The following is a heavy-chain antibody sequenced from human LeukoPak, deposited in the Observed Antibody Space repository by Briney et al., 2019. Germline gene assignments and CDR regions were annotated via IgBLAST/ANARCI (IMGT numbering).Heavy chain of an antibody. D-gene: IGHD5-12*01. J-gene: IGHJ4*02. Sequence: GGSLRLSCAASGFTFSSYAMSWVRQAPGEGLEWVSAISGSGGSTYHADSVKGRFTISRDNSKNTLYLQMNSLRAEDTAVYYCAKATNVDIVATNLDYWGQGTLVTVSS. CDR3: AKATNVDIVATNLDY. CDR1: GFTFSSYA. CDR2: ISGSGGST. V-gene: IGHV3-23*01.